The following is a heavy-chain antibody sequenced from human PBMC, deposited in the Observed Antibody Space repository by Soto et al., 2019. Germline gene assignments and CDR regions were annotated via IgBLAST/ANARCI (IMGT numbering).Heavy chain of an antibody. CDR3: ARDPNPSYYYDSSGPPGSSDI. J-gene: IGHJ3*02. CDR1: GFTFSSYS. CDR2: ISSSSSYI. V-gene: IGHV3-21*01. Sequence: LRLSCAASGFTFSSYSMNWVRQAPGKGLEWVSSISSSSSYIYYADSVKGRFTISRDNAKNSLYLQMNSLRAEDTAVYYCARDPNPSYYYDSSGPPGSSDIWGPGTMVTVSS. D-gene: IGHD3-22*01.